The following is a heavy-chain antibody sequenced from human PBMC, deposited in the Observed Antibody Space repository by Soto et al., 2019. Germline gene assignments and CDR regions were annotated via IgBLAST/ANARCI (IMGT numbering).Heavy chain of an antibody. Sequence: EVQLVESGGGLVKPGGSLRLSCAASGFTFSSYSMNWVRQAPGKGLEWVSSISSSSTYIFYADLVRGRFTISRDNAKNSLYLQMNSLRAEDTAVYYCARAGYCSGGGCRNWFDPWGQRTQVTVSS. CDR1: GFTFSSYS. V-gene: IGHV3-21*01. CDR3: ARAGYCSGGGCRNWFDP. J-gene: IGHJ5*02. CDR2: ISSSSTYI. D-gene: IGHD2-8*02.